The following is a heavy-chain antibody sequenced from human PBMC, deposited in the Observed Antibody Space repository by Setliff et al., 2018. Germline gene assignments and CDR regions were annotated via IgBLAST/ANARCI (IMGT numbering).Heavy chain of an antibody. CDR1: GYSFTSYW. Sequence: GESLKISCKGSGYSFTSYWNGWVRQMPGKGLEWMGIIYPGDSDTRYSPSFQGQVTISADKSISTAYLQWSSLKASDTAMYYCASTLYYYDSSGYGAFDIWGQGTMVTVS. CDR3: ASTLYYYDSSGYGAFDI. D-gene: IGHD3-22*01. V-gene: IGHV5-51*01. CDR2: IYPGDSDT. J-gene: IGHJ3*02.